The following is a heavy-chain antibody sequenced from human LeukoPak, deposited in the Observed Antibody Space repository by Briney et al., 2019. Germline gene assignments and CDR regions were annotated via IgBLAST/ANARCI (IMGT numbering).Heavy chain of an antibody. CDR3: ATTYYYGSWRYYNSYYFDY. CDR2: ISAYNGNT. J-gene: IGHJ4*02. D-gene: IGHD3-10*01. CDR1: GYTFTSYG. Sequence: ASVKVSCKASGYTFTSYGFSWVRQAPGQGLEWMGWISAYNGNTNYAQKLQGRVTMTTDTSTSTAYMELRSLRSDDTAVYYCATTYYYGSWRYYNSYYFDYWGQGTLVTVSS. V-gene: IGHV1-18*01.